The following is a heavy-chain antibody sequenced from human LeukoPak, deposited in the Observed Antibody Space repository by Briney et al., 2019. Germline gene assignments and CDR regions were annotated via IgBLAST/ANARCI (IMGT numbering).Heavy chain of an antibody. CDR2: ISWNSGTI. V-gene: IGHV3-9*01. CDR3: ARGGYYDP. J-gene: IGHJ5*02. D-gene: IGHD3-22*01. Sequence: PGGSLRLSCAASEFTFDDYAMHWVRQAPGKGLEWVSGISWNSGTIAYADSVKGRFTISRDNSKNTLYLQMNSLRAEDTAVYYCARGGYYDPWGQGTLVTVSS. CDR1: EFTFDDYA.